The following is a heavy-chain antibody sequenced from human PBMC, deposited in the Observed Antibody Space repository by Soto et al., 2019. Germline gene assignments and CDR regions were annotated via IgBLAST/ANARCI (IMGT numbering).Heavy chain of an antibody. CDR1: GYTITNYY. Sequence: QVQLVQSGAEVKKPGASVKVSCKASGYTITNYYMHWVRQAPGQGLEWMGIINPSGGSTSYAQKFPGRVTMTRDTSTSTVYMELRSLRSEDTAVYYCARGGTTSYYTMDVWGQGTTVTVSS. V-gene: IGHV1-46*01. CDR3: ARGGTTSYYTMDV. D-gene: IGHD1-1*01. CDR2: INPSGGST. J-gene: IGHJ6*02.